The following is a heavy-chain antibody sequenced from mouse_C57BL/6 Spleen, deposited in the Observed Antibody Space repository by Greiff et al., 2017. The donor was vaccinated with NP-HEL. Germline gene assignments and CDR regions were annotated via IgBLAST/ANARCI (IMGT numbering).Heavy chain of an antibody. CDR1: GYSITSGYY. D-gene: IGHD3-2*02. CDR2: ISYDGSN. Sequence: ESGPGLVKPSQSLSLTCSVTGYSITSGYYWNWIRQFPGNKLEWMGYISYDGSNNYNPSLKNRISITRDTSKNQFFLKLNSVTTEDTATYYCARGSSGTGDAMDYWGQGTSVTVSS. CDR3: ARGSSGTGDAMDY. V-gene: IGHV3-6*01. J-gene: IGHJ4*01.